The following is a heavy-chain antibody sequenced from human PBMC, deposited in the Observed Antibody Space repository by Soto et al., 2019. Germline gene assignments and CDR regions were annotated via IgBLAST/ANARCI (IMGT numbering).Heavy chain of an antibody. Sequence: SETLSLTCTVSGGSISSSSYYWGWIRPPPRKGLELIGSIYYSGSTYYNPSLKSRVTISVDTSKNQFSLKLSSVTAADTAVYYCARRANALLWFGEPYFQHWGQGTLVTVSS. CDR2: IYYSGST. D-gene: IGHD3-10*01. J-gene: IGHJ1*01. CDR3: ARRANALLWFGEPYFQH. V-gene: IGHV4-39*01. CDR1: GGSISSSSYY.